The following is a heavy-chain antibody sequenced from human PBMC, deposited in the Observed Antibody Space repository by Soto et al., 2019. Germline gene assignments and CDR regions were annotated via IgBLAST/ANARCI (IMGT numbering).Heavy chain of an antibody. CDR3: ARSRVTYYYARGGVAS. CDR2: IIPIFGTA. V-gene: IGHV1-69*06. D-gene: IGHD3-22*01. CDR1: GGTFSSYA. J-gene: IGHJ3*02. Sequence: QVQLVQSGAEVKKPGSSVKVSCKASGGTFSSYAISWVRQAPGQGLEWMGGIIPIFGTANYAQKFQGRVTIAADKSTRAAYVELSSLRSEDTAVYYCARSRVTYYYARGGVASWGHGTMVTVSS.